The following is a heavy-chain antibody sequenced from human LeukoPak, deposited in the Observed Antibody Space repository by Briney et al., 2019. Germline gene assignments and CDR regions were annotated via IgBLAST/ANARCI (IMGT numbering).Heavy chain of an antibody. D-gene: IGHD3-22*01. CDR3: ARTQYYYDSSGYSYFDY. Sequence: SGPTLVNPTQTLTLTCTFSGFSLSTSGMCVSWIRQPPGEALEWLALIDWDDDKYYSTSLKTRLTISKDTSKNQVVLTMTNMDPVDTATYYCARTQYYYDSSGYSYFDYWGQGTLVTVSS. J-gene: IGHJ4*02. CDR2: IDWDDDK. CDR1: GFSLSTSGMC. V-gene: IGHV2-70*01.